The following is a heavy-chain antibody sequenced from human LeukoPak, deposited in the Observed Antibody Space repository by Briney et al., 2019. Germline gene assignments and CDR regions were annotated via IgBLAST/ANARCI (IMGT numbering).Heavy chain of an antibody. CDR1: GFTFTTYA. CDR3: AKARGTVGAALDH. V-gene: IGHV3-23*01. Sequence: GESLRLSCAASGFTFTTYAMIWVRQAPGKGLEWVSAISGSGVSTYYADSVKGRFTISRDNSKNTLYLQMNSLRAEDTAVHYCAKARGTVGAALDHWGQGTLVTVSS. J-gene: IGHJ4*02. CDR2: ISGSGVST. D-gene: IGHD1-26*01.